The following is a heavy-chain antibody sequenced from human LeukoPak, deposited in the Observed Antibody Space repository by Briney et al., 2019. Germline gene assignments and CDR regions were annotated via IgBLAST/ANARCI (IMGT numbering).Heavy chain of an antibody. V-gene: IGHV3-66*01. D-gene: IGHD2-2*03. Sequence: GGSLRLSCAASGFTVSSNYMSWVRQAPGKGLEWVSVIYSGGSTYYADSVKGRFTISRDNSKNTLYLQMNSLRAEDTAVYYCARDLVDIVVVPAAAQTRYYYYGMDVWGQGTTVTVSS. CDR1: GFTVSSNY. CDR2: IYSGGST. CDR3: ARDLVDIVVVPAAAQTRYYYYGMDV. J-gene: IGHJ6*02.